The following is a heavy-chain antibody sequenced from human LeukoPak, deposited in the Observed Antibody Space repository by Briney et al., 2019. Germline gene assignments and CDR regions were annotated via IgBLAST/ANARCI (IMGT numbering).Heavy chain of an antibody. CDR2: IKSSGSP. D-gene: IGHD5-12*01. CDR3: ARDGTVATNWFDP. CDR1: GGSVSSDSYF. J-gene: IGHJ5*02. V-gene: IGHV4-61*01. Sequence: SETLSLTCTVSGGSVSSDSYFWTWIRQPPGKGLEWIGYIKSSGSPNYNPSLKSRVTISMDTSKNQFSLRLNSVTAADTAVYYCARDGTVATNWFDPWGQGTLVTVSS.